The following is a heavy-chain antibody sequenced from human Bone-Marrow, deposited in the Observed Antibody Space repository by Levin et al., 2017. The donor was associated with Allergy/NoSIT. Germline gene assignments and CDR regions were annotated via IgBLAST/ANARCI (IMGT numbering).Heavy chain of an antibody. CDR1: GFTFSSYA. CDR3: AKVVRGYYGMDV. V-gene: IGHV3-30*18. Sequence: GGSLRLSCAASGFTFSSYAMHWVRQTPGKGLEWVTLISFDGNNKYYADSVKGRFTISRDNFKNTVYLQMNSLRAEDTAVYFCAKVVRGYYGMDVWGQGTTVTVSS. CDR2: ISFDGNNK. J-gene: IGHJ6*02. D-gene: IGHD6-6*01.